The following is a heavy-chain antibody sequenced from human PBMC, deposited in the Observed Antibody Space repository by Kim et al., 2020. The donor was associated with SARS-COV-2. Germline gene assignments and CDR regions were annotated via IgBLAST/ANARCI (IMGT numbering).Heavy chain of an antibody. D-gene: IGHD2-8*02. CDR1: GFTFRSYW. CDR3: AVGYTNNGDY. Sequence: GGSLRLSCGGSGFTFRSYWMHWVRHAPGKGLAWVSRINSDGSTISYADSVKGRFTISRDNAKNALFLQMNSLRAEDTAVYYCAVGYTNNGDYWGQGALVTVSS. J-gene: IGHJ4*02. V-gene: IGHV3-74*01. CDR2: INSDGSTI.